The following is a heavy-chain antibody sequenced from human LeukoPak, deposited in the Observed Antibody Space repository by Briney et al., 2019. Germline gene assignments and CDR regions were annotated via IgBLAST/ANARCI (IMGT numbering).Heavy chain of an antibody. CDR3: AKDRKTGTRTVLSNYFDY. D-gene: IGHD1-7*01. Sequence: PGGSLRLSCAASGFTFSNYWMTWVRQAPGKGLEWVAFIRYDGSNKYYADSVKGRFTISRDNSKNTLYLQMNSLRAEDTAVYYCAKDRKTGTRTVLSNYFDYWGQGTLVTVSS. V-gene: IGHV3-30*02. J-gene: IGHJ4*02. CDR2: IRYDGSNK. CDR1: GFTFSNYW.